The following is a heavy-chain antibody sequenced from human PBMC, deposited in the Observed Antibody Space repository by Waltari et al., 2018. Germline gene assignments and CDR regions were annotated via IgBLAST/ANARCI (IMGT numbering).Heavy chain of an antibody. Sequence: EVQLVESGGGLIQPGGSLRLSCAASGFTVSSNYMSWVRQAPGKGLVWVARINSDGSSTSYADSVKGRFTISRDNAKNTLYLQMNSLRAEDTAVYYCARALRYFDYWGQGTLVTVSS. CDR2: INSDGSST. CDR1: GFTVSSNY. V-gene: IGHV3-74*02. J-gene: IGHJ4*02. CDR3: ARALRYFDY. D-gene: IGHD2-15*01.